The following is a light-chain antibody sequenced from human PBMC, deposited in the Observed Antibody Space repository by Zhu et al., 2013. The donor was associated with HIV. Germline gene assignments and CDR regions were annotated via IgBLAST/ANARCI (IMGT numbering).Light chain of an antibody. V-gene: IGKV3-15*01. CDR3: QQRSDWPLLYT. CDR2: AAS. J-gene: IGKJ2*01. Sequence: VLTQSPVTLSVSPGQRATLSCRASRNLNSNLAWFQQKPGQAPRLLVYAASIRATGVPARFSGSGSGTEYRLSITSLQSEDSAVYYCQQRSDWPLLYTFGQGTKLEIK. CDR1: RNLNSN.